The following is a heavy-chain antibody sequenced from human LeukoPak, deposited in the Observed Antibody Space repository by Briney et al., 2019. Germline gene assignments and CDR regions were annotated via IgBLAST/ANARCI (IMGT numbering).Heavy chain of an antibody. CDR2: INQSGST. D-gene: IGHD3-10*01. J-gene: IGHJ5*02. Sequence: PSETLSLTCAVYSGSFNGYYWSWIRQPPGKGLEWIGEINQSGSTKYNPSLESRVTISVDTPKNQFSLKLSSMTAADTAVYYCARGPGSGSYFAWFDTWGQGALVTVSS. CDR1: SGSFNGYY. V-gene: IGHV4-34*01. CDR3: ARGPGSGSYFAWFDT.